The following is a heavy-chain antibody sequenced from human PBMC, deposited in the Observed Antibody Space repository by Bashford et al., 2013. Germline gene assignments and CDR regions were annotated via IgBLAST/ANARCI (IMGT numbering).Heavy chain of an antibody. D-gene: IGHD6-13*01. Sequence: WVRQMPGKGLEWMGRIDPSDSYTNYSPSFQGHVTISADKSISTAYLQWSSLKASDTAMYYCARHGPCWEAIAADYGMDVWGQGTTVTVSS. V-gene: IGHV5-10-1*01. CDR2: IDPSDSYT. CDR3: ARHGPCWEAIAADYGMDV. J-gene: IGHJ6*02.